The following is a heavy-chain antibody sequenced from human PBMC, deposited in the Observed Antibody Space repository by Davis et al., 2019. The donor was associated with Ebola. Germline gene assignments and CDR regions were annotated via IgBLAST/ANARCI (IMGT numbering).Heavy chain of an antibody. CDR3: AKDHSDFGDVYGMWAPYGMHV. CDR2: INGGSSTT. Sequence: GESLKISCVGSGFDFFNYAMFWVRQAPGKGLEWVSGINGGSSTTRYTDSVKGRFTISRDNSKKILYLHMNSLRAEDTAVYYCAKDHSDFGDVYGMWAPYGMHVWGHGTTVTVSS. J-gene: IGHJ6*02. V-gene: IGHV3-23*01. D-gene: IGHD4-17*01. CDR1: GFDFFNYA.